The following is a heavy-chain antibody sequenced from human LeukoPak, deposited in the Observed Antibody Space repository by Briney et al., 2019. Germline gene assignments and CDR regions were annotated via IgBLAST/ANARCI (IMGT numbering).Heavy chain of an antibody. V-gene: IGHV3-23*01. Sequence: PGGSLRLSCAASGFTFSSYAMSWVPQAPGKGLEWVSAISGSGGSTYYADSVKGRFTISRDNSKNTLYLQMNSLRAEDTAVYYCAKAAQWLRYYCYYGMDVWGQGPTVTVSS. CDR1: GFTFSSYA. CDR3: AKAAQWLRYYCYYGMDV. D-gene: IGHD6-19*01. J-gene: IGHJ6*02. CDR2: ISGSGGST.